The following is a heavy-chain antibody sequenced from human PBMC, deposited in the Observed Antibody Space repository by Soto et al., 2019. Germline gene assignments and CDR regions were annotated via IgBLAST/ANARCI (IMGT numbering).Heavy chain of an antibody. V-gene: IGHV2-5*01. CDR1: GFSLSTSGEG. CDR3: AHLPYTLYYFDY. Sequence: SGPTLVNPTQTLTLTCTFSGFSLSTSGEGVGWIRQPPGKALDWLALIYWNDDKFYSPSLKSRLTITKDTSRNQVVLTMTNMDPVDTATYFCAHLPYTLYYFDYWGQGALVTVSS. D-gene: IGHD2-2*02. J-gene: IGHJ4*02. CDR2: IYWNDDK.